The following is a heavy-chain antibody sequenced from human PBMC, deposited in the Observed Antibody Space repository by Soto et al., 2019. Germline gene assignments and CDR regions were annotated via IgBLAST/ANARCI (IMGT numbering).Heavy chain of an antibody. Sequence: GSLRLSCAASGFTFSDYYMSWIRQAPGKGLEWVSYISSSSSYTNYADSVKGRFTISRDNAKNSLYLQMNSLRAEDTAVYYCARGLRYPPYYYYGMDVWGQGTTVTVSS. CDR1: GFTFSDYY. J-gene: IGHJ6*02. V-gene: IGHV3-11*06. CDR2: ISSSSSYT. D-gene: IGHD3-9*01. CDR3: ARGLRYPPYYYYGMDV.